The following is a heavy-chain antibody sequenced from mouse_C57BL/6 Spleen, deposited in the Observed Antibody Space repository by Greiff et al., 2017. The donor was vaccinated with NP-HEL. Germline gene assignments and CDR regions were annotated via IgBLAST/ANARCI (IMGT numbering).Heavy chain of an antibody. J-gene: IGHJ4*01. V-gene: IGHV1-69*01. D-gene: IGHD1-1*01. CDR1: GYTFTSYW. CDR2: IDPSDSYT. CDR3: ARRSCYGSPDYYAMDY. Sequence: QVQLQQPGAELVMPGASVKLSCKASGYTFTSYWMHWVKQRPGQGLEWIGEIDPSDSYTNYNQKFKGKSTLTVDKSSSTAYMQLSSLTSEDSAVYYCARRSCYGSPDYYAMDYWGQGTSVTVSS.